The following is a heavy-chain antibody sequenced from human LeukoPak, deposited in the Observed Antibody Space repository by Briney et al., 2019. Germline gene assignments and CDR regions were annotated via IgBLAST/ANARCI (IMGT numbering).Heavy chain of an antibody. CDR3: ARGPLVTIFGVVIRSFDY. CDR2: INPSGGST. D-gene: IGHD3-3*01. J-gene: IGHJ4*02. CDR1: GYTFTSYY. V-gene: IGHV1-46*01. Sequence: ASVKVSCKASGYTFTSYYMHWVRQAPGQGLEWMGIINPSGGSTSYAQKFQGRVTMTRDTSTSTVYMELSSLRSEDTAVYYCARGPLVTIFGVVIRSFDYWGQGTLVTVSS.